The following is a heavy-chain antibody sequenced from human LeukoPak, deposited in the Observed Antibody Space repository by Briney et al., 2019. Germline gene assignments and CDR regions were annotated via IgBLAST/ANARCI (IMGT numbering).Heavy chain of an antibody. J-gene: IGHJ6*02. Sequence: PGGSLRLSCAASGFTFSTHWMYWVRQAPGKEFVWVSRISGDGSLTSYADSVRGRFTISRDNAEETLYLQMTSLRVEDTAVYSCASLLTPYHGSGGGGMDVWGQGTTVTVSS. CDR2: ISGDGSLT. CDR3: ASLLTPYHGSGGGGMDV. D-gene: IGHD3-10*01. CDR1: GFTFSTHW. V-gene: IGHV3-74*01.